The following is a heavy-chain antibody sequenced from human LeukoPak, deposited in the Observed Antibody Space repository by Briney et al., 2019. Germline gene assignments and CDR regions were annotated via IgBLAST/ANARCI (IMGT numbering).Heavy chain of an antibody. CDR1: GITLSSFG. V-gene: IGHV3-30*02. J-gene: IGHJ4*02. CDR2: IWYDGSNK. Sequence: GGSLRLSCAAPGITLSSFGMHWLRQAPGKGLEWVAFIWYDGSNKYYADSVKGRFTISRDNSKNTLYLQMNSLRAEDTAVYYCAKYHGLSRIDYWGQGTLVTVSS. D-gene: IGHD1-14*01. CDR3: AKYHGLSRIDY.